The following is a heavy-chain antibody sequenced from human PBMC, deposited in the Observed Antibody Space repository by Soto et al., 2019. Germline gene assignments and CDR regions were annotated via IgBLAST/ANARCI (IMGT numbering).Heavy chain of an antibody. D-gene: IGHD5-18*01. J-gene: IGHJ4*02. CDR3: AKDSTWIKIWLPDY. Sequence: GGSLRLSCAASGFTFSSYGMHWVRQAPGKGLEWVAVISYDGSNKYYADSVKGRFTISRDNSKNTLYLQMNSLRAEDTAVYYCAKDSTWIKIWLPDYWGQGNLVSV. CDR1: GFTFSSYG. CDR2: ISYDGSNK. V-gene: IGHV3-30*18.